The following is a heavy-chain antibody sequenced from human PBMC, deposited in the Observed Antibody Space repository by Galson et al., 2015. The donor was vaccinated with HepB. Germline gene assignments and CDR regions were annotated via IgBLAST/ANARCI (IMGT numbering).Heavy chain of an antibody. J-gene: IGHJ5*02. CDR3: ARGVAVAGTFGNWFDP. D-gene: IGHD6-19*01. CDR1: GYTFTSYG. Sequence: SVKVSCKASGYTFTSYGISWVRQAPGQGLEWMGWISAYNGNTNYAQKLQGRVTMTTDTSTSTAYMELRTLRSDDTAVYYCARGVAVAGTFGNWFDPWGQGTLVTVSS. V-gene: IGHV1-18*04. CDR2: ISAYNGNT.